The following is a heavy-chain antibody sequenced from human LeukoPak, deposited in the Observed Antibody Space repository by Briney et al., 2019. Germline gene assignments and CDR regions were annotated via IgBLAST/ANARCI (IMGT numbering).Heavy chain of an antibody. V-gene: IGHV3-7*01. D-gene: IGHD1-26*01. Sequence: PGGSLRLSCAASGFTFSNLWMTWVRQASGKGLEWVANINQDGNDKYYVESVKGRFTISRDNAKNSVYLQMSSLRAEDMAVYYCARVQSGSYSYWGQGTLVTVSS. CDR3: ARVQSGSYSY. CDR2: INQDGNDK. CDR1: GFTFSNLW. J-gene: IGHJ4*02.